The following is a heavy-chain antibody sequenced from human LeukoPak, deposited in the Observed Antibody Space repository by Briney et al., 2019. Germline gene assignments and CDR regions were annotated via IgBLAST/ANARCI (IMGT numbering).Heavy chain of an antibody. D-gene: IGHD3-16*02. CDR1: GGSISSGDYY. CDR2: IYYSGST. J-gene: IGHJ4*02. V-gene: IGHV4-30-4*01. CDR3: VRGPNYVWGSYQYFDY. Sequence: SETLSLTCTVSGGSISSGDYYWSWIRQPPGKGLEWIGYIYYSGSTYYNPSLKSRVTISVDTSKNQFSLKLSSVTAVDTAVYYCVRGPNYVWGSYQYFDYWGQGTLVTVSS.